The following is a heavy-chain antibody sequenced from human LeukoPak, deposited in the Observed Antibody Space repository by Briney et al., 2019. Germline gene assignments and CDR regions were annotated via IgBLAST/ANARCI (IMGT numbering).Heavy chain of an antibody. V-gene: IGHV1-18*01. J-gene: IGHJ6*03. CDR1: GYTFTSYG. D-gene: IGHD3-10*01. Sequence: GASVKVSCKASGYTFTSYGISWVRQAPGQGLEWMGWISAYNGNTNYAQKLQGRVTMTTDTSTSTAYMELRSLRSGDTAVYYCARGSSYYSYYYYYYMDVWGKGTTVTVSS. CDR2: ISAYNGNT. CDR3: ARGSSYYSYYYYYYMDV.